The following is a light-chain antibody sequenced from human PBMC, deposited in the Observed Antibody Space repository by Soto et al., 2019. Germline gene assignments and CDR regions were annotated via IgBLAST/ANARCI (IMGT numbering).Light chain of an antibody. CDR1: QSISSW. CDR3: PRYYSYWT. CDR2: KAS. V-gene: IGKV1-5*03. J-gene: IGKJ1*01. Sequence: DIQMTQYPSTLSASVGDRVIITCRASQSISSWLAWYQQKPGKAPKLLISKASNLESGVPTRLSSSGSGTEFTLTVSSLQPDDFETYYCPRYYSYWTFGQGTKVDIK.